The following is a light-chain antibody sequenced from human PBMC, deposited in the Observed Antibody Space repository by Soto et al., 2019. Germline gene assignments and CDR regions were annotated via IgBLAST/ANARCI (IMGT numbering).Light chain of an antibody. V-gene: IGLV2-8*01. CDR2: EVS. J-gene: IGLJ2*01. CDR1: SSDVGGYNY. Sequence: QSVPTQPPSASGSPGQSVTISCTGTSSDVGGYNYVSWYQQHPGKAPKLMIYEVSKRPSGVPDRFSGSKSGNTASLTVSGLQAEDEADYYCSSYAGSKIVFGGGTKLTVL. CDR3: SSYAGSKIV.